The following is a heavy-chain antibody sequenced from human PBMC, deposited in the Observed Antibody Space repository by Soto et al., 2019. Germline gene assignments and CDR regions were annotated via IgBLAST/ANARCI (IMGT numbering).Heavy chain of an antibody. D-gene: IGHD6-19*01. V-gene: IGHV1-3*01. CDR2: INAGNGNT. Sequence: GASVKVSCKASGYTFTSYAMHWVRQAPGQRLEWMGWINAGNGNTKYSQEFQGRVTITRDTSASTAYMELSSLRSEDTAVYYCARDGVIAVAGTFDYWGQGTLVTVSS. CDR3: ARDGVIAVAGTFDY. J-gene: IGHJ4*02. CDR1: GYTFTSYA.